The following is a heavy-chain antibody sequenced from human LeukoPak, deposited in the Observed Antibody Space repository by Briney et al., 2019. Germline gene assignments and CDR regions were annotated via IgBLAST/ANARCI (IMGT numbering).Heavy chain of an antibody. CDR2: MNPNSGNT. CDR3: ARGVTGYSSSWYSREYSMDV. V-gene: IGHV1-8*01. J-gene: IGHJ6*02. Sequence: ASVKVSCKASGYTFTSYDINWVRQATGQGLEWMGWMNPNSGNTGYAQKFQGRVTMTRNTSISTAYMELSSLRSEDTAVYYCARGVTGYSSSWYSREYSMDVWGQGTTVTVSS. CDR1: GYTFTSYD. D-gene: IGHD6-13*01.